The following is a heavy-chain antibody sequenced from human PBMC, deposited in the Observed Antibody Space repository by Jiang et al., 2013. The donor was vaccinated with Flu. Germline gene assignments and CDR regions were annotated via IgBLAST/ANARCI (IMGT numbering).Heavy chain of an antibody. CDR1: GYSTNSYGYY. CDR2: ISYSGTT. V-gene: IGHV4-38-2*02. CDR3: ARAGDYGDY. Sequence: GLVKPSETLSLTCTVSGYSTNSYGYYWGWIRQPPGKGLEWIGRISYSGTTYFNPSLRGRVTISRDTSRNQFSLKLSSVTAADTAVYYCARAGDYGDYWGQGTLVTVSS. J-gene: IGHJ4*02. D-gene: IGHD4-17*01.